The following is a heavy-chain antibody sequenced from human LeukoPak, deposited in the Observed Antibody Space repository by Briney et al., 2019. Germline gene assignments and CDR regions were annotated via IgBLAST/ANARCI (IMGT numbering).Heavy chain of an antibody. CDR2: INWNGGST. CDR1: GFTFYDYG. D-gene: IGHD2-15*01. V-gene: IGHV3-20*01. J-gene: IGHJ4*02. CDR3: ARDGRRYCIGGSCSSFDY. Sequence: GGTLRLSCAASGFTFYDYGMSWVRQAPGKGLEWGSGINWNGGSTGYADSVKGRFTISRDNAKSSLYLQMNSLRAEDTALYHCARDGRRYCIGGSCSSFDYWGQGTLVTVSS.